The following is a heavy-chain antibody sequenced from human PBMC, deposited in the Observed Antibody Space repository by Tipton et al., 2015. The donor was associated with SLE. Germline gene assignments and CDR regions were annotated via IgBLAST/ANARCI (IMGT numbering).Heavy chain of an antibody. Sequence: TLSLTCTVSGGSITSGTYYWTWIRQPAGKGLVWIGHISSRGRTNYNPSLKRRVTISLDTSKNQLSLRLSTVTAANTAAYCCAREFDYYDSSYSRGAIDIWGQGTLVTVSS. J-gene: IGHJ3*02. CDR1: GGSITSGTYY. CDR3: AREFDYYDSSYSRGAIDI. D-gene: IGHD3-22*01. CDR2: ISSRGRT. V-gene: IGHV4-61*09.